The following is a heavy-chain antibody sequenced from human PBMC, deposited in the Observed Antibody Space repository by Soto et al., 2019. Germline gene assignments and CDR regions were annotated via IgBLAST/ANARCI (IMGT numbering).Heavy chain of an antibody. CDR1: GYTFTSRG. CDR3: ARDHLSIVVVPAAWLDP. CDR2: ISAYNGNT. J-gene: IGHJ5*02. Sequence: GASVNVTSKECGYTFTSRGISWVRQAPGQGLEWMGWISAYNGNTNYAQKLQGRVTMTTDTSTSTAYMELRSLRSDDTAVYYCARDHLSIVVVPAAWLDPWGQGTLVTVSS. D-gene: IGHD2-2*01. V-gene: IGHV1-18*01.